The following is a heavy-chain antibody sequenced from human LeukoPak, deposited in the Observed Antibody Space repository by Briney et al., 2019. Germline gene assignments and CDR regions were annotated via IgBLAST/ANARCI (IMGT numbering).Heavy chain of an antibody. CDR2: ISSSSSYI. CDR3: ARNLITFGGVIANALDY. Sequence: GGSLRLSCAASGFTFSSYSMNWVRQAPGKGLEWVSSISSSSSYIYYADSVKGRFTISRDNAKNSLYLQMNSLRAEDKSLYYCARNLITFGGVIANALDYWGQGTLVTVSS. D-gene: IGHD3-16*02. CDR1: GFTFSSYS. J-gene: IGHJ4*02. V-gene: IGHV3-21*01.